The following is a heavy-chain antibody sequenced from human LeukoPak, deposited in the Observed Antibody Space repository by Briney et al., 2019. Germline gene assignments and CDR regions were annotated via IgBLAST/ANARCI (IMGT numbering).Heavy chain of an antibody. D-gene: IGHD2-2*01. V-gene: IGHV3-23*01. Sequence: GGSLRLSCAASGFTFSSYSMSWVRQAPGKGLQWVSGISGSGGSTDYADSVKGRFTISRDNSKNTLYLQMNSLRVEDTAVYYCAKDPGYQVVYCFDYWGQGTLVTVSS. CDR2: ISGSGGST. CDR1: GFTFSSYS. CDR3: AKDPGYQVVYCFDY. J-gene: IGHJ4*02.